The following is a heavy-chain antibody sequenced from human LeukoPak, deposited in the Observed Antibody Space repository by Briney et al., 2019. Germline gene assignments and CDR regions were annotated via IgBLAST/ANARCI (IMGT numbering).Heavy chain of an antibody. D-gene: IGHD6-19*01. CDR1: GYTFTSYD. CDR2: MNPNSGST. Sequence: ASVKVSCKASGYTFTSYDINWVRQATGQGLEWMGWMNPNSGSTGYAQKFQGRVTMTRNTSISTAYMELSSLRSEDTAVYYCARGFGYSSGWYVGYWGQGTLVTVSS. J-gene: IGHJ4*02. CDR3: ARGFGYSSGWYVGY. V-gene: IGHV1-8*01.